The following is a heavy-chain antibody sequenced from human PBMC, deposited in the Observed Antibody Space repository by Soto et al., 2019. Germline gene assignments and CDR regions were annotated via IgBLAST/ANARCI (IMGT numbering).Heavy chain of an antibody. Sequence: ASVKVSCKASGYTFTSYGITWGRQAPGQGLEWMGWISAYNGSTNYAQKLQGRVTMTTDTSTSTAYMELRSLRSDDTAVYYCARTREVPAAIGYYFDYWGQGTLVTVSS. V-gene: IGHV1-18*01. D-gene: IGHD2-2*01. CDR2: ISAYNGST. J-gene: IGHJ4*02. CDR1: GYTFTSYG. CDR3: ARTREVPAAIGYYFDY.